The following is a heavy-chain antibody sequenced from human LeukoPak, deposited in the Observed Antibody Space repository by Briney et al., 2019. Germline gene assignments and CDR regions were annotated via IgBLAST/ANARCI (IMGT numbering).Heavy chain of an antibody. D-gene: IGHD6-13*01. CDR3: ARESSSSLYYYGMDV. Sequence: PSETLSLTCTVSGGSISSGGYYWSWIRQHPGKGLEWLGYIYYSGSTYYNPSLKSRVTISVDTSKNQFSLKLSSVSAADTAVYYCARESSSSLYYYGMDVWGQGTTVTVSS. J-gene: IGHJ6*02. V-gene: IGHV4-31*03. CDR1: GGSISSGGYY. CDR2: IYYSGST.